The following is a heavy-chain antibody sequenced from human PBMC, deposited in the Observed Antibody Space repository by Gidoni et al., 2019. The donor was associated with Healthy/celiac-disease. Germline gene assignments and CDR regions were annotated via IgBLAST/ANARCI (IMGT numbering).Heavy chain of an antibody. J-gene: IGHJ5*02. CDR1: GGSISSSSYY. Sequence: QLQLQESCPGLVKPSETLSLPCTVSGGSISSSSYYWGWIRQPPGKGLEWIGSIYYSGSTYDNQSLKSRVTISVDTSKNQFSLKLSSVTAADTAVYDCERTYSSSSASNWFDPWGQGTLVTVSS. V-gene: IGHV4-39*01. CDR2: IYYSGST. CDR3: ERTYSSSSASNWFDP. D-gene: IGHD6-6*01.